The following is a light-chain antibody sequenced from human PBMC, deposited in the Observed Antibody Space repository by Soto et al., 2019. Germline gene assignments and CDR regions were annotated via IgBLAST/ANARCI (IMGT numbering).Light chain of an antibody. CDR3: QSYDRSLSGTV. Sequence: SVLTQPPSVSGAPGQRVTISCTGSSSNIGAGYDVHWYQHQPGTAPKLLIYGGSSRPSGVPDRFSGSKSGTSASLAITGLQAEDEADYYCQSYDRSLSGTVFGTGTKVTV. CDR2: GGS. V-gene: IGLV1-40*01. J-gene: IGLJ1*01. CDR1: SSNIGAGYD.